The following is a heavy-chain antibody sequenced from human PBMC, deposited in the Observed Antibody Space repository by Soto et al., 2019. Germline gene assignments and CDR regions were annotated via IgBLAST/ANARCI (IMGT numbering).Heavy chain of an antibody. CDR2: ISAYNGNT. CDR1: GYTFTSYG. D-gene: IGHD7-27*01. V-gene: IGHV1-18*01. CDR3: ARVGLTGFYYYYGMDV. J-gene: IGHJ6*02. Sequence: QVQLVQSGAEVKKPGASVKVSCKASGYTFTSYGIIWVRQAPGQGLEWMGWISAYNGNTNYAQKLQGRVTMTTDTSTSTAYMELRSLRSDDTAVYYCARVGLTGFYYYYGMDVWGQGTTVTVSS.